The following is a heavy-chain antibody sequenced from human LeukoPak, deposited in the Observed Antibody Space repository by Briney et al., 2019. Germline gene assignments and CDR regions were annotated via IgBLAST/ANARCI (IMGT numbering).Heavy chain of an antibody. D-gene: IGHD6-19*01. CDR3: AKGLVLDAFDI. CDR2: IYPGDSDT. Sequence: GESLMGYWKVSGYRFTSYWIGCARQVARKALEWMGIIYPGDSDTRYSPSFQGQVTISADKSISTAYLQWSSLKASDTAMYYCAKGLVLDAFDIWGQGTMVTVSS. J-gene: IGHJ3*02. CDR1: GYRFTSYW. V-gene: IGHV5-51*01.